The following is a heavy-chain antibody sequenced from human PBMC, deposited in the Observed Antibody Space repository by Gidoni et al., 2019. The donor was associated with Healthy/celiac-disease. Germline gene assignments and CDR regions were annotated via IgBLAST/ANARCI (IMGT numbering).Heavy chain of an antibody. D-gene: IGHD3-22*01. CDR1: GFTFSDYY. V-gene: IGHV3-11*01. J-gene: IGHJ4*02. CDR2: ISSSVSTI. Sequence: QVQLVESGGGLVKPGGSLRLSCAASGFTFSDYYMSWIRQAPGKGMEWCSYISSSVSTIYYSDSVKGRFTIARDNAKNSLYLQMNSLRAEYTAVYYCARDLTYYYDSSGYYRFDYWGQGTLVTVSS. CDR3: ARDLTYYYDSSGYYRFDY.